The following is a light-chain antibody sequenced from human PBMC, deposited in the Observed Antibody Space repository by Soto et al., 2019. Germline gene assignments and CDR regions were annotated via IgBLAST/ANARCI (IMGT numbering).Light chain of an antibody. V-gene: IGKV1-39*01. CDR1: QTITNY. J-gene: IGKJ1*01. CDR2: AAS. Sequence: DIQMTQSPSSLSAAVGDRVTITCRASQTITNYLNWYQQKPGKAPKLLIYAASTLLSGVPARFSGGGSGTDFTLIIDSLQPEDFATYYWQQSYSSPWTFGQGTKVEIK. CDR3: QQSYSSPWT.